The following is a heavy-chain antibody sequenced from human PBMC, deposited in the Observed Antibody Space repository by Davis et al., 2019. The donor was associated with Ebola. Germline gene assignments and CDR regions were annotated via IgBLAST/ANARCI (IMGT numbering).Heavy chain of an antibody. V-gene: IGHV4-59*08. CDR2: IYYSWST. CDR3: AKYDFWNGHNAY. Sequence: SDPLSLTCTVSGGSISSYYWNWIRQPPGKGMEWIGYIYYSWSTNYNPSLKSRVTISVDTSKNQFSLKLSSVTAADTAVDYCAKYDFWNGHNAYWGQGTLVTVSS. J-gene: IGHJ4*02. CDR1: GGSISSYY. D-gene: IGHD3-3*01.